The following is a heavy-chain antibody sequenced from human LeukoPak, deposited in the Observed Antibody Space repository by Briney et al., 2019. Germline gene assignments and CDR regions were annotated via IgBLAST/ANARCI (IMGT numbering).Heavy chain of an antibody. V-gene: IGHV4-59*08. J-gene: IGHJ4*02. CDR1: GGSISSYY. Sequence: SETLSLTCTVSGGSISSYYWSWIRQPPGKGLEWIGYIYYSGSINYNPSLKSRVTISVDTSKNQFSLKLSSVTAADTAVYYCARLEWELRRFDYWGQGTLVTVSS. D-gene: IGHD1-26*01. CDR2: IYYSGSI. CDR3: ARLEWELRRFDY.